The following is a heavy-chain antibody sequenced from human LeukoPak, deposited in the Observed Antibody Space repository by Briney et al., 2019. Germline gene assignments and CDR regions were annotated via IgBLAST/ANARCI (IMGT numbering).Heavy chain of an antibody. V-gene: IGHV1-18*01. D-gene: IGHD2-15*01. CDR2: ISAYNGNT. CDR3: ARVEVVVAANNWFDP. J-gene: IGHJ5*02. Sequence: ASVKVSCKASGYTFTSYGISWVRQAPGQGLEWMGWISAYNGNTNYAQKLQGRVTMTTDTSTSTAYMELRSPRSDDTAVCYCARVEVVVAANNWFDPWGQGTLVTVSS. CDR1: GYTFTSYG.